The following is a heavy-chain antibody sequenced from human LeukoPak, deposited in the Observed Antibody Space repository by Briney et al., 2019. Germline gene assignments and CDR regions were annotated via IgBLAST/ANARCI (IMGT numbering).Heavy chain of an antibody. J-gene: IGHJ4*02. Sequence: AGGSLRLSCAASGFTFSSYGMHWVRQAPGKGLEWVALISRDGDNEYYADSVKGRFTISRDNSKNTLYLQMNSLRAEDTAVYYCASSSGGYCSSTSCYNAYWGQGTLVTVSS. CDR1: GFTFSSYG. D-gene: IGHD2-2*02. CDR3: ASSSGGYCSSTSCYNAY. CDR2: ISRDGDNE. V-gene: IGHV3-30*03.